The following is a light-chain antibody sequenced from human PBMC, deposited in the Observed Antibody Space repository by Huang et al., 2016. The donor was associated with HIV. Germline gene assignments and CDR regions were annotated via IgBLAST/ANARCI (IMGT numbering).Light chain of an antibody. CDR3: MHRIEFPYT. J-gene: IGKJ2*01. CDR2: TLA. Sequence: IVMTQTPLSLPVTPGVPASISCRSSQSLLDSDDGNTYLDWYKQKPGQSPQLLIYTLAYLASGVPDRFSGSGSGTDFTLKISRLEAEDVGVYYCMHRIEFPYTFGQGTKLEIK. V-gene: IGKV2-40*01. CDR1: QSLLDSDDGNTY.